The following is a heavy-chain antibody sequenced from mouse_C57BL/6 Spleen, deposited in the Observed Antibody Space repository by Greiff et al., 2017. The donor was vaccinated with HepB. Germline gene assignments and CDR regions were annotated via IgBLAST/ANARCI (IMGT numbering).Heavy chain of an antibody. D-gene: IGHD1-1*01. J-gene: IGHJ2*01. CDR3: ARGADYYGSPYFDY. CDR1: GYSFTGYF. V-gene: IGHV1-20*01. Sequence: VQLQQSGPELVKPGDSVKISCKASGYSFTGYFMNWVMQSHGKSLEWIGRINPYNGDTFYNQKFKGKATLTVDKSSSTAHMELRSLTSEDSAVYYCARGADYYGSPYFDYWGQGTTLTVSS. CDR2: INPYNGDT.